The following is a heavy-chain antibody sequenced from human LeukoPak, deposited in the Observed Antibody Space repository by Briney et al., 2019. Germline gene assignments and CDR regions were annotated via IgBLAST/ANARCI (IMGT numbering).Heavy chain of an antibody. CDR3: AKDSSPKLVYYGMDV. J-gene: IGHJ6*02. Sequence: GGSQRLSCAASGFVLGDSYMSWIRQAPGKGLEWVSRISSSGTTINYADSVKGRFTISRDNTKNSLYLQMNSLRAEDTAVYYCAKDSSPKLVYYGMDVWGQGTTVTVSS. V-gene: IGHV3-11*01. CDR1: GFVLGDSY. CDR2: ISSSGTTI. D-gene: IGHD6-13*01.